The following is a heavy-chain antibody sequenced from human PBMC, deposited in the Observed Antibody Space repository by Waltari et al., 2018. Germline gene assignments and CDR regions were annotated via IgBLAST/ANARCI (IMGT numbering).Heavy chain of an antibody. V-gene: IGHV3-64*01. J-gene: IGHJ4*02. CDR1: GFTFSSYA. CDR3: ARDAGEYDSSGPFDY. D-gene: IGHD3-22*01. CDR2: ISSNGGST. Sequence: EVQLVESGGGLVQPGGSLRLSCAASGFTFSSYAMHWVRQAPGKGLEYVSAISSNGGSTYYANSVKGRFTISRDNSKNTLYLQMGSLRAEDMAVDYCARDAGEYDSSGPFDYWGQGTLVTVSS.